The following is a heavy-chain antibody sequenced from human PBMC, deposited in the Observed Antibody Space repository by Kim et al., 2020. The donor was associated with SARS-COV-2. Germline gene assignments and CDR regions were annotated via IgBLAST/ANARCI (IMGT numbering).Heavy chain of an antibody. V-gene: IGHV3-23*01. D-gene: IGHD4-17*01. J-gene: IGHJ4*02. CDR1: GFTFGTSP. Sequence: GGSLRLSCAASGFTFGTSPMGWVRQAPGKGLEWVSRISSDGRRTYYADSVKGRFTMSSDKSKNTLYLHMNSLRVEDTAVYYCAKGVTNSGFDYWGQGTQVTVSS. CDR3: AKGVTNSGFDY. CDR2: ISSDGRRT.